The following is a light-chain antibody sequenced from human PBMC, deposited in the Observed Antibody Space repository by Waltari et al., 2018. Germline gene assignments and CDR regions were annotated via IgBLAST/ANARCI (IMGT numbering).Light chain of an antibody. Sequence: IVMTQSPDSLAVSLGESAPIACTSSQSVLYTNNKNYLGWYQQKPGQPPKLLIDWASTRESGVPDRFSGSGSGTDFTLTISSLQAEDVAVYYCQQFYTTPMTFGQGTRLEIK. CDR1: QSVLYTNNKNY. V-gene: IGKV4-1*01. CDR3: QQFYTTPMT. J-gene: IGKJ5*01. CDR2: WAS.